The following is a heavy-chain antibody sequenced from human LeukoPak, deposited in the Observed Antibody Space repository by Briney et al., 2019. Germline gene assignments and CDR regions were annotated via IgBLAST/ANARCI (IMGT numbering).Heavy chain of an antibody. CDR3: ARDSSAPSSRVRGVIPFDY. D-gene: IGHD3-10*01. CDR1: GGSFSGYY. Sequence: SETLSLTCAVYGGSFSGYYWSWIRQPPGKGLEWIGEINHSGSTNYNPSLKSRVTISVDTSKNQFSLKLSSVTAADTAVYYCARDSSAPSSRVRGVIPFDYWGQGTLVTVSS. J-gene: IGHJ4*02. CDR2: INHSGST. V-gene: IGHV4-34*01.